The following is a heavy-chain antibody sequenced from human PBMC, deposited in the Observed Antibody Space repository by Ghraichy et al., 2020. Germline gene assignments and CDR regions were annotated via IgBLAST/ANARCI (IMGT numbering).Heavy chain of an antibody. Sequence: GGSLRLSCAASGFTFSSYWMTWVRQAPGKGLEWVANIKQDGSEKYYVDSVKGRFTISRDNSKNSVYLQMNSLRADDTAVYYCVRDWGATEDYWGQGTLVTVSS. V-gene: IGHV3-7*01. CDR1: GFTFSSYW. J-gene: IGHJ4*02. CDR2: IKQDGSEK. D-gene: IGHD7-27*01. CDR3: VRDWGATEDY.